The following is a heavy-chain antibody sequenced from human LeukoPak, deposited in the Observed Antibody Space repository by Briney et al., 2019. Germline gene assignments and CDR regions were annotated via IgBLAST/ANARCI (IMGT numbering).Heavy chain of an antibody. J-gene: IGHJ4*02. Sequence: SETLSLTCAVYGGSFSGYYWSWIRQPPGKGLEWIGEINHSGSTNYNPSLKSRVTISVDTSKNQFSLKLSSVTAADTAVYYCARGRGETYYDFWSGYREKLDYWGQGTLVTVSS. CDR3: ARGRGETYYDFWSGYREKLDY. CDR2: INHSGST. D-gene: IGHD3-3*01. CDR1: GGSFSGYY. V-gene: IGHV4-34*01.